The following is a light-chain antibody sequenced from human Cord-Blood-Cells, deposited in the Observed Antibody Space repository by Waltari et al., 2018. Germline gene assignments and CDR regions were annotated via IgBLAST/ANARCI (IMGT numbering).Light chain of an antibody. CDR2: EDN. V-gene: IGLV6-57*01. Sequence: NFILTQPHSVSDSPGKTVTISCTRTSGSIASNYVQWYQQRPGSSPTTVIYEDNQRPSGVPDRFSGSIDSSSNSASLTISGLKTEDEADYYCQSYDSSNQVFGGGTKLTVL. CDR3: QSYDSSNQV. CDR1: SGSIASNY. J-gene: IGLJ3*02.